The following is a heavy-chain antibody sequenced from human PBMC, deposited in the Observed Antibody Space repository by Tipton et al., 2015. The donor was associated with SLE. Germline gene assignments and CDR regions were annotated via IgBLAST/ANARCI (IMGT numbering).Heavy chain of an antibody. J-gene: IGHJ3*02. D-gene: IGHD1-1*01. CDR2: IQNDEVTR. CDR1: GFSFSAYG. Sequence: SLRLSCATSGFSFSAYGMHWVRQAPGKGLEWVAFIQNDEVTRYNVDSVKDRFTISRDNAKNSVYLQMNSLRDEDTAVYYCARDVGTENDGFDIWGRGTMVTVST. V-gene: IGHV3-33*05. CDR3: ARDVGTENDGFDI.